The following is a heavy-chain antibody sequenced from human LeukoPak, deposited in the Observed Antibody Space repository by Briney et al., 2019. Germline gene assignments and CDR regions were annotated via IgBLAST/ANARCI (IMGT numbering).Heavy chain of an antibody. J-gene: IGHJ4*02. Sequence: PWGSLRLSCAASGFTFSSSAMSWVRQVPGKGLEWVSGISASGGSTSYADSVKGRFTISRDNSKNTLYLQMNSLRAEDTAVYYCAKGGPSPFFDYWGQGTLVTVSS. CDR3: AKGGPSPFFDY. CDR2: ISASGGST. V-gene: IGHV3-23*01. CDR1: GFTFSSSA.